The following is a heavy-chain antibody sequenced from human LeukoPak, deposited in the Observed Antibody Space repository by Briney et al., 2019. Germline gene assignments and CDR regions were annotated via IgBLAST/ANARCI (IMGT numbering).Heavy chain of an antibody. V-gene: IGHV3-48*03. D-gene: IGHD3-10*01. CDR1: GFTFSSYE. CDR3: AGRYSYYYGSGSAPDY. Sequence: GGSLRLSCAASGFTFSSYEMNWVRQAPGKGLEWVSYISSSGSTIYYADSVKGRFTISRDNAKNSLYLQMNSLRVEDTAVYYCAGRYSYYYGSGSAPDYWGQGTLVTVSS. J-gene: IGHJ4*02. CDR2: ISSSGSTI.